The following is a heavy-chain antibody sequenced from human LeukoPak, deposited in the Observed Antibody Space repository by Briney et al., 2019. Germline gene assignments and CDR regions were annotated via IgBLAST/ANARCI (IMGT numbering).Heavy chain of an antibody. CDR1: GFTFSSYG. J-gene: IGHJ6*03. V-gene: IGHV3-30*18. Sequence: GGSLRLSCAASGFTFSSYGMHWVRQAPGKGLEWVAVISYDGSNKYYADSVKGRFTISRDNSKNTLYLQMNSLRAEDTAVYYCAKTALYYYYYMDVWGKGTTVTVSS. CDR2: ISYDGSNK. CDR3: AKTALYYYYYMDV.